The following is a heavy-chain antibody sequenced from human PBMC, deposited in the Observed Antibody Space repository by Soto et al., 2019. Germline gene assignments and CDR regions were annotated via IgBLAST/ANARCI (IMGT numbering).Heavy chain of an antibody. V-gene: IGHV5-51*01. CDR2: IYPGDSDT. CDR1: GYSFTSYW. J-gene: IGHJ5*02. Sequence: GESLKISCKDSGYSFTSYWIGWVRQMPGKGLEWMGIIYPGDSDTRYSPSFQGQVTISADKSIGTAYLQWSSLKASDTAMYYCARSSYYYDSRGYTVPGWCDPWGQGTLGTVSA. CDR3: ARSSYYYDSRGYTVPGWCDP. D-gene: IGHD3-22*01.